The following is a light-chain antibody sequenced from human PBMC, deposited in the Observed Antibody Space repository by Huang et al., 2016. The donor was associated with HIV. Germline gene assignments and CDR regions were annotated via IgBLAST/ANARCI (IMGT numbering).Light chain of an antibody. Sequence: EIVLTQSPATLSLSPGERATLSCRASQSVGGYLAWYQQKPGQAPRLLIYDTSTRATGIPARFSGSGSETNFTLTISSLEPEDFAVYYCQQPGSFGQGTKVDIK. CDR3: QQPGS. CDR1: QSVGGY. CDR2: DTS. V-gene: IGKV3-11*01. J-gene: IGKJ2*01.